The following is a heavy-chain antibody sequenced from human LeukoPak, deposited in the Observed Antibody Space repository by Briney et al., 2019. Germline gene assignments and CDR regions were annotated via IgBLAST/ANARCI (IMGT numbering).Heavy chain of an antibody. CDR3: ARVTLPTYYYGSGSYSNPAFDY. D-gene: IGHD3-10*01. CDR1: GGSFSGYY. V-gene: IGHV4-34*01. CDR2: INHSGST. J-gene: IGHJ4*02. Sequence: ASETLSLTCAVYGGSFSGYYWSWIRQPPGKGLEWIGEINHSGSTNYNPSLKSRVTISVDTSKNQFSLKLSSVTAADTAVYYCARVTLPTYYYGSGSYSNPAFDYWGQGTLVTVSS.